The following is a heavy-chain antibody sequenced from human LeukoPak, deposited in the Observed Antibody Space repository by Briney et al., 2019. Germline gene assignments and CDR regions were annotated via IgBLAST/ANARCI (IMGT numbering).Heavy chain of an antibody. Sequence: ASVKVSCKASGYTFTSYYMHWVRQAPGQGLEWMGIINPSGGSTSYAQKFQGRVTMTRDTSASTVYMELSSLRSEDTAVYYCARGEGGYSGYDYDQNWGQGTLVTVSS. D-gene: IGHD5-12*01. J-gene: IGHJ4*02. CDR1: GYTFTSYY. V-gene: IGHV1-46*01. CDR3: ARGEGGYSGYDYDQN. CDR2: INPSGGST.